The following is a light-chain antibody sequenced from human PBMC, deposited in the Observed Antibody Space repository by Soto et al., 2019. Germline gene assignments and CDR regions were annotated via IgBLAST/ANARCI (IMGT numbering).Light chain of an antibody. J-gene: IGKJ1*01. CDR1: QTISSW. CDR2: AAS. CDR3: LLDFSYFWA. Sequence: DIQMTQSPSTLSGSVGDRVTITCRASQTISSWLAWYQQKPGKVPKLLIYAASTLQSGVPSRFSGSGSGTDFTLTISSLQPEDFATYYCLLDFSYFWAFGQGTKVDI. V-gene: IGKV1-5*03.